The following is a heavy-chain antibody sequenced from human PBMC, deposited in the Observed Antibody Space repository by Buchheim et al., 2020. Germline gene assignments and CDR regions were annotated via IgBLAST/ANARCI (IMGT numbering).Heavy chain of an antibody. J-gene: IGHJ5*02. CDR3: TTDLSWGNWFDP. V-gene: IGHV3-15*01. Sequence: EVQLVESGGGLVKPGGSLRLSCAASGFTFSNAWLGWVRQAPGKGLEWVGRIKSKTDGGQPDSAQPVKARFTIQRDDSKNTLYLQMNSLKTEDTAVYYCTTDLSWGNWFDPWGQGTL. CDR1: GFTFSNAW. CDR2: IKSKTDGGQP. D-gene: IGHD2-15*01.